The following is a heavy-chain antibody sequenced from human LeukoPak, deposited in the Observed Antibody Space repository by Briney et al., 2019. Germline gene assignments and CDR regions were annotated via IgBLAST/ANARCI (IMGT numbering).Heavy chain of an antibody. CDR1: GGTISSGGYY. J-gene: IGHJ4*02. CDR3: ARGGLYAFHF. D-gene: IGHD5/OR15-5a*01. Sequence: PSETLSLTCTVSGGTISSGGYYWIWIRQQPGKGLEWIGYIYSTGNTYYNPSLKSRVTMSAVTSKNQFSLRLTSVTAADMAVYYCARGGLYAFHFWGQGTLVTVSS. CDR2: IYSTGNT. V-gene: IGHV4-31*03.